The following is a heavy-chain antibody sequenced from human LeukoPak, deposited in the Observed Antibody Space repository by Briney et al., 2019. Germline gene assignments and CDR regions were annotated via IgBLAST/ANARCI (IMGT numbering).Heavy chain of an antibody. Sequence: GASVKVSCKVSGSTLTELSMHWVRQAPGGGLEWMGGFDPEDGETIYAQKFQGRVTMTEDTSTDTAYMELSSLRSEDTAVYYCATPVLSYYGMDVWGQGTTVTVSS. CDR1: GSTLTELS. V-gene: IGHV1-24*01. J-gene: IGHJ6*02. CDR3: ATPVLSYYGMDV. CDR2: FDPEDGET.